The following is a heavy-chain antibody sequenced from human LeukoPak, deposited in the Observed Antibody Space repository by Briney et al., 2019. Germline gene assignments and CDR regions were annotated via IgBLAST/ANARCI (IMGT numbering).Heavy chain of an antibody. Sequence: ASVKVSCKVSGYTLTELSMHWVRQAPGKGLEWMGGFDPEDGETIYAQKFQGRVTMTEDTSTDTAYMELSSLRSEDTAVYYCATDGWGSSSWYAHLDVWGKGTTVTVSS. J-gene: IGHJ6*04. CDR3: ATDGWGSSSWYAHLDV. CDR2: FDPEDGET. CDR1: GYTLTELS. D-gene: IGHD6-13*01. V-gene: IGHV1-24*01.